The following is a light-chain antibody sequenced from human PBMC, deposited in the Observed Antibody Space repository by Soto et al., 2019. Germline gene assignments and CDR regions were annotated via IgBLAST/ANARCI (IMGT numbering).Light chain of an antibody. J-gene: IGKJ4*01. CDR2: DVS. CDR3: QRYDYLPLS. CDR1: QDIMKY. V-gene: IGKV1-33*01. Sequence: DIQMTQSPSSLSASVGDRITITCQASQDIMKYLNWYQQKPGKAPKLLIYDVSNLQTGVPSRFSGSGSGTEILLPISRLQPEDVATYYCQRYDYLPLSFGGGTKVDLK.